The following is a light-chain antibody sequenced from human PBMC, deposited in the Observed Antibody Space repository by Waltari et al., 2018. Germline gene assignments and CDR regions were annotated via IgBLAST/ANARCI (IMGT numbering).Light chain of an antibody. CDR1: RLKSYY. CDR3: NSRDRSGNYHGV. J-gene: IGLJ2*01. CDR2: GKN. V-gene: IGLV3-19*01. Sequence: SSELTQDPAVSVALGQTVRITCQGDRLKSYYASRYQQKAGQAPVLVIYGKNSRPSGIPDRFSGSTSGNTASLTITGAQAEDEADYYCNSRDRSGNYHGVFGGGTKLTVL.